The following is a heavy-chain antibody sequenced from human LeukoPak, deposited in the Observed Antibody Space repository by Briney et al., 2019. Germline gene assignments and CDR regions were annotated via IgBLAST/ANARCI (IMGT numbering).Heavy chain of an antibody. CDR1: GDSISSSSYY. Sequence: KTSETLSLTCTVSGDSISSSSYYWGWIRQPPGKGLEWIGSIYYSGSTYYNPSLKSRVTISVDTSKNQFSLKLSSVTAADTAVYYCARQLGYCSSTSCYADKVDYWGQGTLVTVSS. V-gene: IGHV4-39*01. J-gene: IGHJ4*02. CDR3: ARQLGYCSSTSCYADKVDY. D-gene: IGHD2-2*01. CDR2: IYYSGST.